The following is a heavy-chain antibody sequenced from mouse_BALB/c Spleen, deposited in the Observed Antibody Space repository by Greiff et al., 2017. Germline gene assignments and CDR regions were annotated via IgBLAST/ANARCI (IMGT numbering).Heavy chain of an antibody. J-gene: IGHJ4*01. Sequence: VKLVESGPGLVAPSQSLSITCTVSGFSLTSYGVHWVRQPPGKGLEWLGVIWAGGSTNYNSALMSRLSISKDNSKSQVFLKMNSLQTDDTAMYYCARWIYYGNYGAMDYWGQGTSVTVSS. CDR3: ARWIYYGNYGAMDY. D-gene: IGHD2-1*01. CDR1: GFSLTSYG. V-gene: IGHV2-9*02. CDR2: IWAGGST.